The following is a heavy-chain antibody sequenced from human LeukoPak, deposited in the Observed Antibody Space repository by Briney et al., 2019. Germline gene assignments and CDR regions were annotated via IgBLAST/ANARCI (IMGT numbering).Heavy chain of an antibody. Sequence: QPGRSLRLSCAASGFTFSSYAMHWVRQAPGKGLEWVAFISYDGSNEHYADSVKGRFTISRDNSKNTLYLQMNSLRPEDTAVYYCARVPGGYGDFSEGDYWGQGTLVTVSS. CDR1: GFTFSSYA. D-gene: IGHD4-17*01. J-gene: IGHJ4*02. V-gene: IGHV3-30-3*01. CDR3: ARVPGGYGDFSEGDY. CDR2: ISYDGSNE.